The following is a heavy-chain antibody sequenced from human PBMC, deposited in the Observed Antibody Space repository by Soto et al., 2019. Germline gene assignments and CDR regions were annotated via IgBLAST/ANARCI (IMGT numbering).Heavy chain of an antibody. CDR2: INHSGST. CDR3: ARVPRVRRSYYYYGMDV. D-gene: IGHD4-4*01. V-gene: IGHV4-34*01. Sequence: SETLSLTCAVYGGSFSGYYWSWIRQPPGKGLEWIGEINHSGSTNYNPSLKSRVTISVDTSKNHFSLRLTSVTAADTAVYYCARVPRVRRSYYYYGMDVWGQGTTVTVSS. J-gene: IGHJ6*02. CDR1: GGSFSGYY.